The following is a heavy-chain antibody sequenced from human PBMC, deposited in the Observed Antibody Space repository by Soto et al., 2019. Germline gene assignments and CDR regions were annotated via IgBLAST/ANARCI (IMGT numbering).Heavy chain of an antibody. D-gene: IGHD3-10*01. CDR1: GFSLSTSGVG. V-gene: IGHV2-5*02. J-gene: IGHJ6*03. Sequence: QITLKESGPTLVKPTQTLTLTCTFSGFSLSTSGVGVGWIRQPPGKALEWLALIYWDDDKRYSPSLKSRLTITNDTSKNQVVLTMTNMDPVDTATYYCAHYGSGSYIALYYYYYMDVWGTGTTVTVSS. CDR3: AHYGSGSYIALYYYYYMDV. CDR2: IYWDDDK.